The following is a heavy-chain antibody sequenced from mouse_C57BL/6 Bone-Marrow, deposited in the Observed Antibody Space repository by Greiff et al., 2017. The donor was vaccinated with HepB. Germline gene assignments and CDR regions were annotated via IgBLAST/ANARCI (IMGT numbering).Heavy chain of an antibody. CDR2: IYPDSGGT. CDR1: GYTFSSYW. V-gene: IGHV1-55*01. D-gene: IGHD6-1*01. J-gene: IGHJ2*01. CDR3: ARWPRKHSDFDY. Sequence: QVQLQQPAAELVKPGASVKMSCKASGYTFSSYWITWVKQRPGQGRVWIGDIYPDSGGTNYNEKFKSNATLTVDTSSSTAYMQLSSLTSEDSAVYYCARWPRKHSDFDYWGQGTTLTVSS.